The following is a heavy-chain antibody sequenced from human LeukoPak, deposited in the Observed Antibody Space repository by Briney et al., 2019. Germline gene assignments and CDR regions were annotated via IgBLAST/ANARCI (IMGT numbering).Heavy chain of an antibody. J-gene: IGHJ6*02. Sequence: GGSLRLSCAASGFTFSSYSMNWVRQAPGKGLEWVSYISSSSSTIYYAVSVKGRFTISRDNAKNSLYLQMNSLRAEDTAVYYCARVTAAVRDGMDVWGQGTTVTVSS. CDR3: ARVTAAVRDGMDV. V-gene: IGHV3-48*04. CDR2: ISSSSSTI. CDR1: GFTFSSYS. D-gene: IGHD6-13*01.